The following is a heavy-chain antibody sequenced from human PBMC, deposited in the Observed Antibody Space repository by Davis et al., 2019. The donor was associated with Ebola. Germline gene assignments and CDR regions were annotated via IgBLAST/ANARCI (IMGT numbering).Heavy chain of an antibody. V-gene: IGHV4-4*07. CDR1: GGSISSHY. J-gene: IGHJ4*02. CDR3: ARRVGGTSNFDS. CDR2: IYTSGST. Sequence: SETLSLTCTVSGGSISSHYWSWFRQPAGKGLEWIGRIYTSGSTNYSPSLKSRVTISLDTSKNHFSLRVDSVTAADTAVYYCARRVGGTSNFDSWGQGILVTVSS. D-gene: IGHD1-26*01.